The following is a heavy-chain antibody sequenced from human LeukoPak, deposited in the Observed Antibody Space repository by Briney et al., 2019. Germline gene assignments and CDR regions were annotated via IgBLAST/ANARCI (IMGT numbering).Heavy chain of an antibody. D-gene: IGHD6-19*01. CDR2: INHSGST. Sequence: SETLSLTCAVYGGSFSGYYWSWIRQPPGKGLEWIGEINHSGSTNYNPSLKSRVTISVDTSKNQFSLKLSSVTAADTAVYYCARITPYSSGWYYFDYWGQGTLVTVSS. CDR3: ARITPYSSGWYYFDY. CDR1: GGSFSGYY. J-gene: IGHJ4*02. V-gene: IGHV4-34*01.